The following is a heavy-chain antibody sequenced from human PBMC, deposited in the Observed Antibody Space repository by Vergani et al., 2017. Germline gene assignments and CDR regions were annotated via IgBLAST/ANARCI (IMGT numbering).Heavy chain of an antibody. Sequence: QVQLQESGPGLVKPSETLSLTCAVSGYSISSGYYWGWLRQPPGKGLEWVGSIYHSGSTYYNPSLKSRVTISVYTSKNQFSLKLSSVTAADTAVYYCARQLTHIPQQLRWFDPWGQGTLVTVSS. V-gene: IGHV4-38-2*01. CDR2: IYHSGST. CDR1: GYSISSGYY. D-gene: IGHD6-13*01. J-gene: IGHJ5*02. CDR3: ARQLTHIPQQLRWFDP.